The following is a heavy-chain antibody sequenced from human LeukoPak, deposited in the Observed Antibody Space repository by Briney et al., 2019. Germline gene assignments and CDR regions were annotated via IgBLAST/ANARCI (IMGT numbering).Heavy chain of an antibody. V-gene: IGHV1-18*01. Sequence: GASVKVSCKASGYTFTSYGISWVRQAPGQGLEWMGWISAYNGNTNYAQKLQGRVTMTTDTSTSTAYMELRSLRSDDTAVYYCVRRGGYSGYDGGTPFYYYYMDVWGKGTTVTVSS. CDR2: ISAYNGNT. D-gene: IGHD5-12*01. CDR1: GYTFTSYG. CDR3: VRRGGYSGYDGGTPFYYYYMDV. J-gene: IGHJ6*03.